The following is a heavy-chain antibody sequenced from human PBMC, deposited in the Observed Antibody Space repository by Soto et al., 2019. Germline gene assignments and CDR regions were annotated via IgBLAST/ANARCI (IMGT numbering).Heavy chain of an antibody. D-gene: IGHD1-26*01. V-gene: IGHV1-69*01. CDR2: IITIFGTA. CDR3: ARLPKGGGARTYGMDV. Sequence: QVQLVQSGAEVKKPGSSVKVSCKASGGTFSSYAISWVRQAPGQGLEWMGGIITIFGTANYAQKFQGRVTITADESTSTAYMELSSLRSEDTAVYYCARLPKGGGARTYGMDVWGQGTTVTVSS. CDR1: GGTFSSYA. J-gene: IGHJ6*02.